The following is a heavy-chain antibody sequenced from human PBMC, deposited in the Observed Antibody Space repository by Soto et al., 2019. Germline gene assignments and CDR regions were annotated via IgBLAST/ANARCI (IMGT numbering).Heavy chain of an antibody. CDR2: IYHTGNA. Sequence: SETLSSPSGFFVDSIAIGVSYGPGFGQPPGEGLEWIGSIYHTGNAYYNPSLKSRVTISVDASKNQFSLKLSSVIAADTAVYYCARLGDYYQSLDPWGQGTLVTVSS. CDR1: VDSIAIGVS. V-gene: IGHV4-38-2*01. CDR3: ARLGDYYQSLDP. J-gene: IGHJ5*02. D-gene: IGHD3-22*01.